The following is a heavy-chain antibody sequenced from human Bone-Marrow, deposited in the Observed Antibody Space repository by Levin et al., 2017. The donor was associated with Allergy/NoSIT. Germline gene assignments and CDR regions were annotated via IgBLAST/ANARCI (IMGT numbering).Heavy chain of an antibody. Sequence: SVKVSCKASGGTFSSYAISWVRQAPGQGLEWMGGIIPIFGTANYAQKFQGRVTITADKSTSTAYMELSSLRSEDTAVYYCARDGDYPGIANYWGQGTLVTVSS. CDR2: IIPIFGTA. V-gene: IGHV1-69*06. CDR1: GGTFSSYA. CDR3: ARDGDYPGIANY. D-gene: IGHD4-17*01. J-gene: IGHJ4*02.